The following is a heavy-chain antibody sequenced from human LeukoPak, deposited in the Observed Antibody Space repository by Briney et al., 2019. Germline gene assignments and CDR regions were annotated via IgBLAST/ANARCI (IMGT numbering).Heavy chain of an antibody. CDR2: IIPIFGTA. CDR3: ATYSGYDLHYFDY. CDR1: GGTFSSYA. V-gene: IGHV1-69*13. J-gene: IGHJ4*02. Sequence: SVKVSCKASGGTFSSYAISWVRHAPGQGLEWMGGIIPIFGTANYAQKFQGRVTITADESTSTAYMELSSLRSEDTAVYYCATYSGYDLHYFDYWGQGTLVTVSS. D-gene: IGHD5-12*01.